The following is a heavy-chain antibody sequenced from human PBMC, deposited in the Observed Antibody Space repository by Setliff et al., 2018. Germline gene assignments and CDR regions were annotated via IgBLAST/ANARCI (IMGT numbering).Heavy chain of an antibody. CDR2: ISGSAQTT. CDR3: AKRGPYCSGGTCHYYFDY. D-gene: IGHD2-15*01. J-gene: IGHJ4*02. Sequence: SCAASGFTFSSYAITWVRQAPGKGLEWVSMISGSAQTTYYADSVKGRFTISRDNSKNTVYLDVNSLRAEDTAVYYCAKRGPYCSGGTCHYYFDYWGQGTLVTVSS. V-gene: IGHV3-23*01. CDR1: GFTFSSYA.